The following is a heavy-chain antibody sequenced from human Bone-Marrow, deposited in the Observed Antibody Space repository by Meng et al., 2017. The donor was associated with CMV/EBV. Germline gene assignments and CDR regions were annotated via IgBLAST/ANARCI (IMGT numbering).Heavy chain of an antibody. Sequence: ASVKVSCKASGYTFSYYDIIWVRQASGQSLEWVGWMNPNRGNTAYAQKFQGRVTMTRDTSTSIAYMELSSLRSGDTAVYYCARGQVQCSTINCHDYRFSGMDVWGQGTTVTVSS. CDR3: ARGQVQCSTINCHDYRFSGMDV. CDR2: MNPNRGNT. J-gene: IGHJ6*01. V-gene: IGHV1-8*01. D-gene: IGHD2/OR15-2a*01. CDR1: GYTFSYYD.